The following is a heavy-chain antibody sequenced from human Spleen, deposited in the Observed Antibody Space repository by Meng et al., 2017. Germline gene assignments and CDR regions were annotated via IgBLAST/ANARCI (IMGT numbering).Heavy chain of an antibody. Sequence: SLKISCAASGFNFDDYAMHWVRQAPGKGLEWVSRISWKSGGTNYADSVKGRFTISRDNAKNSLYLQMNSLRAEDTALYYCAKIAAAGTVGDYWGQGTLVTVSS. J-gene: IGHJ4*02. CDR3: AKIAAAGTVGDY. CDR1: GFNFDDYA. CDR2: ISWKSGGT. D-gene: IGHD6-13*01. V-gene: IGHV3-9*01.